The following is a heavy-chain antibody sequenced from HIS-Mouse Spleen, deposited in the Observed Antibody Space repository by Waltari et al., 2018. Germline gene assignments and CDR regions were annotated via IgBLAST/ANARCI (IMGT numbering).Heavy chain of an antibody. CDR1: GGSISSSSYY. J-gene: IGHJ2*01. V-gene: IGHV4-39*07. D-gene: IGHD6-13*01. CDR3: AKEIPYSSSWYDWYFDL. Sequence: QLQLQESGPGLVKPSETLSITCTVSGGSISSSSYYWGWIRQPPGKGLAWIGCIYYSGSTYSTPTLTGRGTLSLDTSKSQFSLMLSSVTAADTAVYYCAKEIPYSSSWYDWYFDLWGRGTLVTVSS. CDR2: IYYSGST.